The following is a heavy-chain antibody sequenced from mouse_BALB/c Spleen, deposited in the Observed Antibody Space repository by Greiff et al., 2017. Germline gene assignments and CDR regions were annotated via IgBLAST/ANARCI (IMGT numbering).Heavy chain of an antibody. V-gene: IGHV3-6*02. CDR3: ARNYGSSWFAY. D-gene: IGHD1-1*01. CDR1: GYSITSGYY. J-gene: IGHJ3*01. CDR2: ISYDGSN. Sequence: EVKLLESGPGLVKPSQSLSLTCSVTGYSITSGYYWNWIRQFPGNKLEWMGYISYDGSNNYNPSLKNRISITRDTSKNQFFLKLNSVTTEDTATYYCARNYGSSWFAYWGRGTLVTVSA.